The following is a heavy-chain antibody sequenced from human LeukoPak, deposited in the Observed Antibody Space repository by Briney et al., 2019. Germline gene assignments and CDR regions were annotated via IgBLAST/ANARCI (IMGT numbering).Heavy chain of an antibody. V-gene: IGHV3-9*03. D-gene: IGHD3-10*01. Sequence: PGGSLRLSCAASGFTFDDYAMHWVRQAPGKGLEWVSGISWNSGSIGYADSVKGRFTISRDNAKNSLYLQMNSLRAEDMALYYCAKEDKPWSGGAFDIWGQGTMVTVSS. CDR1: GFTFDDYA. CDR3: AKEDKPWSGGAFDI. J-gene: IGHJ3*02. CDR2: ISWNSGSI.